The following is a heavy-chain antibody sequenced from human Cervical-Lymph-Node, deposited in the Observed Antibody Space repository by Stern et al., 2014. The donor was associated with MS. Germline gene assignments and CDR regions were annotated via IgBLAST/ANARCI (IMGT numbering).Heavy chain of an antibody. Sequence: VQLVQSGAEVKKPGASVKVSCKASGYTFTSYGISWVRQAPGQGLEWMGWISAYNGNTNYAQKLQGRVTMTTDTSTSTAYMELRSLRSDDTAVYYCASVSSYSSGGVRGDWFDPWGQGTLVTVSS. CDR2: ISAYNGNT. J-gene: IGHJ5*02. V-gene: IGHV1-18*04. D-gene: IGHD6-19*01. CDR3: ASVSSYSSGGVRGDWFDP. CDR1: GYTFTSYG.